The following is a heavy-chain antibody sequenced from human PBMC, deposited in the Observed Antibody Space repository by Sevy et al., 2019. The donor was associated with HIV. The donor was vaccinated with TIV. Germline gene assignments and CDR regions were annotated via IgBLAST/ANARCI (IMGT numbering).Heavy chain of an antibody. J-gene: IGHJ5*02. Sequence: GGSLRLSCVASGFTFNTYWMRWVRQAPGKGLEWVANIKHDGSDKYYVDSVKGRFTISRDNAKNSLYLQMNGLRAEDTAVYYCARDVLYPFDPWGQGTLVTVSS. CDR3: ARDVLYPFDP. D-gene: IGHD3-10*01. CDR1: GFTFNTYW. CDR2: IKHDGSDK. V-gene: IGHV3-7*01.